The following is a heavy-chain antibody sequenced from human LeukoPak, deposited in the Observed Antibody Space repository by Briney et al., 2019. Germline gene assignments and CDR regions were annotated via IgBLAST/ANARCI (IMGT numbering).Heavy chain of an antibody. J-gene: IGHJ4*02. CDR3: ARVGGSGSYTSHYFDY. CDR2: IIPIFTTA. D-gene: IGHD3-10*01. V-gene: IGHV1-69*13. CDR1: GGTFSSYA. Sequence: GASVKISCKASGGTFSSYAISWVRQAPGQGLEWIGEIIPIFTTANHAQKFQGRVTITADESTSTAYMELSSLRSEDTAVYYCARVGGSGSYTSHYFDYWGQGTLVTVSS.